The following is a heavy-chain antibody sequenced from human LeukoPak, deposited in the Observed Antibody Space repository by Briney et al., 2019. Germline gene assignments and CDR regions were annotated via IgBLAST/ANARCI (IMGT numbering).Heavy chain of an antibody. V-gene: IGHV3-21*04. Sequence: GGSLGLSCAASGFTFSSYSMNWVRQAPGKGLEWLSSISSSSSYIYYADSVKGRFTISRDNAKNSLYLQMNSLRAEDTAVYFCARDLFVTKYYFDYWGRGTLVTVSS. D-gene: IGHD1-14*01. J-gene: IGHJ4*02. CDR1: GFTFSSYS. CDR2: ISSSSSYI. CDR3: ARDLFVTKYYFDY.